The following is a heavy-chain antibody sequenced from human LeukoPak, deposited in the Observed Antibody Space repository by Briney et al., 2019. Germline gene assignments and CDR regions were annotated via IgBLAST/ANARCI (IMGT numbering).Heavy chain of an antibody. CDR1: GFTLSTYE. Sequence: PGGCLRLSCAASGFTLSTYEMNWVRQAPGKGLEWVSYISSSGSTIDYADSVKGRFTISRDNAKNSLYLQMNSLRAEDTAVYYCARGGGLAYLFNAFDIWGQGTMVTVSS. J-gene: IGHJ3*02. CDR3: ARGGGLAYLFNAFDI. D-gene: IGHD2/OR15-2a*01. CDR2: ISSSGSTI. V-gene: IGHV3-48*03.